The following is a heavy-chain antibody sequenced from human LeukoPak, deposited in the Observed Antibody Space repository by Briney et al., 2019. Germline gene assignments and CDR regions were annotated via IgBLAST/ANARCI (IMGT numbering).Heavy chain of an antibody. CDR1: GFSLSTSGVG. CDR2: IYWNDDK. J-gene: IGHJ5*02. D-gene: IGHD3-3*01. CDR3: AHHLTIFGVVNHHWFDP. Sequence: ESGPTLVNPTQTLTLTCTFSGFSLSTSGVGVGWIRQPPGKALEWLALIYWNDDKRYSPSLKSRLTITKDTSKNQVVLTMTNMDPVDTATYYCAHHLTIFGVVNHHWFDPWGQGTLVTVSS. V-gene: IGHV2-5*01.